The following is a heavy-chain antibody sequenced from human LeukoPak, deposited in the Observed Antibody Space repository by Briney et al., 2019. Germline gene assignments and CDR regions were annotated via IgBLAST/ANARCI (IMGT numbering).Heavy chain of an antibody. J-gene: IGHJ6*03. V-gene: IGHV1-18*01. D-gene: IGHD3-3*01. CDR2: ISAYNGNT. Sequence: ASVKVSCKASGYTFTSYGISWVRQAPGQGLEWMGWISAYNGNTNYAQKLQGRVTMTTDTSTSTAYMELRSLRSDDTAVYYCVYDFWSGYPRPLYYYYYMDVWGKGTTVTVSS. CDR1: GYTFTSYG. CDR3: VYDFWSGYPRPLYYYYYMDV.